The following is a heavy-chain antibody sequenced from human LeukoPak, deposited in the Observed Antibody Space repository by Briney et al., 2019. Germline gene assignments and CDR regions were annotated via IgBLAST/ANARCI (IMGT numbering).Heavy chain of an antibody. V-gene: IGHV3-23*01. CDR1: GFTFSSYA. Sequence: GGSLRLSCAASGFTFSSYAMSWVRQAPGKGLEWVSAISGSGGSTYYADSVKGRFTISRDNSKNTLYLQMNSLRAEDTAIYYCWAAGNLRGPFDYWGQGTLVTVSS. D-gene: IGHD1-14*01. J-gene: IGHJ4*02. CDR2: ISGSGGST. CDR3: WAAGNLRGPFDY.